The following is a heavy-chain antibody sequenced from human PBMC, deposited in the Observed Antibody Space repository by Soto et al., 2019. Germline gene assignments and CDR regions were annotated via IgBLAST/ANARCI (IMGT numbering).Heavy chain of an antibody. Sequence: ASVKVSCKASGYTFTRYNVHWVRQAPGQGLEWMAIINPSGGTTYYVQKFEGRVTLTTDTSTSTVYMELSSLRSDDTAVYYCARVRGGGREYFFAYWGRGAVVTVSS. V-gene: IGHV1-46*01. CDR3: ARVRGGGREYFFAY. CDR2: INPSGGTT. J-gene: IGHJ4*02. D-gene: IGHD2-15*01. CDR1: GYTFTRYN.